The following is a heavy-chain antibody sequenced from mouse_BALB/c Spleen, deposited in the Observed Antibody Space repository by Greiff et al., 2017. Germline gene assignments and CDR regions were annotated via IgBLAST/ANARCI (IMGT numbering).Heavy chain of an antibody. Sequence: EVMLVESGGGLVKPGGSLKLSCAASGFTFSSYAMSWVRQSPEKRLEWVAEISSGGSYTYYPDTVTGRFTISRDNAKNTLYLEMSSLRSEDTAMYYCARAGKNGNYFDYWGQGTTLTVSS. V-gene: IGHV5-9-4*01. CDR1: GFTFSSYA. J-gene: IGHJ2*01. CDR3: ARAGKNGNYFDY. D-gene: IGHD1-3*01. CDR2: ISSGGSYT.